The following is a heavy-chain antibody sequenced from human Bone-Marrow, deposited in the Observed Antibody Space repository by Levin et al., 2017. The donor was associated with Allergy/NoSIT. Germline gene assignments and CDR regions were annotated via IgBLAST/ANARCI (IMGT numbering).Heavy chain of an antibody. J-gene: IGHJ4*02. Sequence: GESLKISCAASGFTFSSYAMHWVRQAPGKGLEWVAVISYDGSNKYYADSVKGRFTISRDNSKNTLYLQMNSLRAEDTAVYYCARAQAYCISTSCYSLHYWGQGTLVTVSS. CDR2: ISYDGSNK. V-gene: IGHV3-30-3*01. CDR3: ARAQAYCISTSCYSLHY. D-gene: IGHD2-2*01. CDR1: GFTFSSYA.